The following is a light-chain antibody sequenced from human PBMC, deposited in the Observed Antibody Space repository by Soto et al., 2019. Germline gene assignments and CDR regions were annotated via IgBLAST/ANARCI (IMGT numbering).Light chain of an antibody. CDR3: QQSFSTPT. CDR2: SAS. CDR1: QTISNM. Sequence: MTQSPATLSVSPGDKVSLSCRANQTISNMLAWYRQKPGKAPELLIYSASNLQSGVPSRFSGSGSGTDFTLTISSLQPEDFATYYCQQSFSTPTFGQGTRLEIK. J-gene: IGKJ5*01. V-gene: IGKV1-39*01.